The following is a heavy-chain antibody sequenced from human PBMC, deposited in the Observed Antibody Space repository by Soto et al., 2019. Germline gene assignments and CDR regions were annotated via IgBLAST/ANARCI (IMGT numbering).Heavy chain of an antibody. CDR2: INTDGSST. CDR1: GFTFSSYW. J-gene: IGHJ4*02. V-gene: IGHV3-74*01. D-gene: IGHD3-3*01. Sequence: PGGSLRLSCAAPGFTFSSYWMHWVRQAPGKGLVWVSRINTDGSSTTYADSVKGRFSISRDNAKNTLNLQINSLRAEDTAVYYCARAPSGEFDSWGQGTLVTVSS. CDR3: ARAPSGEFDS.